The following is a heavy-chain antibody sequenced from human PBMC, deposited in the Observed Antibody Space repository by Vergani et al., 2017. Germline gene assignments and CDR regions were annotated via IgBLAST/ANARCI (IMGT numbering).Heavy chain of an antibody. D-gene: IGHD2-2*01. Sequence: QVQLQESGPGLVKPSETLSLTCTVPGGSISSYYWSWIRQPPGKGLEWIGYIYYSGSTNYNPSLKSRVTISVDTSKNQFSLKLSSVTAADTAVYYCARSITAAMFDYWGQGTLVTVSS. CDR2: IYYSGST. V-gene: IGHV4-59*01. CDR1: GGSISSYY. CDR3: ARSITAAMFDY. J-gene: IGHJ4*02.